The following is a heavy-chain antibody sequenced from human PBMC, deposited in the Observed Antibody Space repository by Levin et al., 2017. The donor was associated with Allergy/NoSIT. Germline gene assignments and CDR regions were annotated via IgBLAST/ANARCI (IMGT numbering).Heavy chain of an antibody. J-gene: IGHJ6*02. V-gene: IGHV1-2*06. CDR2: INPNSGGT. Sequence: GESLKISCKASGYTFTGYYMHWVRQAPGQGLEWMGRINPNSGGTNYAQKFQGRVTMTRDTSISTAYMELSRLRSDDTAVYYCARDGSYYDSSGYYYYYYGMDVWGQGTTVTVSS. CDR3: ARDGSYYDSSGYYYYYYGMDV. D-gene: IGHD3-22*01. CDR1: GYTFTGYY.